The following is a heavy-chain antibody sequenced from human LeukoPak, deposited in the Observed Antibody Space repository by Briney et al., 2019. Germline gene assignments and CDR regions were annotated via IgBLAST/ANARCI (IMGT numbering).Heavy chain of an antibody. CDR1: GFTFTSSA. V-gene: IGHV1-58*01. J-gene: IGHJ5*02. CDR2: IVVGSGNT. CDR3: AAVNSSPASGLDP. Sequence: VASVKLSCKASGFTFTSSAVQWVRQARGQRLEWIGWIVVGSGNTNYAQKFQERVTTTRDMSTSTAYMELSSLRSEDTAVYYCAAVNSSPASGLDPWGQGTLVTVSS. D-gene: IGHD3-22*01.